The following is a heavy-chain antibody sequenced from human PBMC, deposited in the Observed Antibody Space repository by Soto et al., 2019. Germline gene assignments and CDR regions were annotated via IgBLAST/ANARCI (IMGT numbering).Heavy chain of an antibody. J-gene: IGHJ4*02. CDR3: AKDFHYTTLLPFFDY. V-gene: IGHV3-23*01. Sequence: EVQLLESGGALVQPGGSLRLSCAESGFTFSGYAMSWVRQAPGKGLEWVSGISNSADNTYYADSVKGRFTISRDNSKNRLYLQMNSLRAEDTAVYYCAKDFHYTTLLPFFDYWGQGTLVTVSS. CDR1: GFTFSGYA. D-gene: IGHD3-3*01. CDR2: ISNSADNT.